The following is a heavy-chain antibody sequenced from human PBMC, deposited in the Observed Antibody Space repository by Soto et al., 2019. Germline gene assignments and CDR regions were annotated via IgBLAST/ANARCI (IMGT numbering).Heavy chain of an antibody. CDR1: GDTVTKYG. CDR2: ISFYNGHT. D-gene: IGHD6-19*01. CDR3: ASATSIAVAGKET. J-gene: IGHJ4*02. Sequence: QVQSVQSGGEVKKPGASVKVSCKASGDTVTKYGISWVRQAPGQGLEWLGWISFYNGHTNYALKFQDRITFTTDTSTSTASMELRSLTSDDTAVYYCASATSIAVAGKETWGQGTLVTVSS. V-gene: IGHV1-18*01.